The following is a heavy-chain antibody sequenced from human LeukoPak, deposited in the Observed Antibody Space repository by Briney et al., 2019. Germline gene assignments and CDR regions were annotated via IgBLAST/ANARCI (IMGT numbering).Heavy chain of an antibody. J-gene: IGHJ6*02. V-gene: IGHV1-18*01. CDR1: GYTFTSYG. D-gene: IGHD2-2*02. CDR3: ARDCSSTSCYMNYYYGMDV. Sequence: ASVKVSCKASGYTFTSYGISWVRQAPGQGLEWMGWISAYNGNTNYAQKLQGRVTMNTDTSTSTAYMELRSLRSDDTAVYYCARDCSSTSCYMNYYYGMDVWGQGTTVTVSS. CDR2: ISAYNGNT.